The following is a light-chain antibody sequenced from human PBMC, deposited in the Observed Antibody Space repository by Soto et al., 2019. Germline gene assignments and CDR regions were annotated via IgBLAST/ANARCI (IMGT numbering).Light chain of an antibody. CDR3: TSWTTSTTMI. Sequence: QSVLTQPASVSGSPGQSITISCTGTSSDIGDYNYVSWYQQHPGKAPKLMIYDVNIRPSGVSNRFSGSKSGNTASLTISGLQAEDEADYYCTSWTTSTTMIFGGGTKLTVL. V-gene: IGLV2-14*03. CDR2: DVN. CDR1: SSDIGDYNY. J-gene: IGLJ2*01.